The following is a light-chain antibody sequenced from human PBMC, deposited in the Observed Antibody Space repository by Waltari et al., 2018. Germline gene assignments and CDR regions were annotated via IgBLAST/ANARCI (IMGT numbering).Light chain of an antibody. V-gene: IGKV3D-15*01. CDR1: QSVSSN. Sequence: EIVMTPSPVTLSVSPGETATLSCRASQSVSSNLAWYQQQPGQAPRLLIYGASTRATGIPARFSGSGSGTEFTLTISSLQSEDCAVYYCQQYRNWPPWTFGQGTKVEIK. J-gene: IGKJ1*01. CDR3: QQYRNWPPWT. CDR2: GAS.